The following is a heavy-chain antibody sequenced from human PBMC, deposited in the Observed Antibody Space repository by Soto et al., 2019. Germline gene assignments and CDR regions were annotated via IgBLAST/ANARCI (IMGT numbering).Heavy chain of an antibody. CDR1: GFSFSDFY. CDR2: SRNRANDYTT. D-gene: IGHD6-13*01. V-gene: IGHV3-72*01. J-gene: IGHJ3*01. CDR3: AREGDRSGWYKIDAFDF. Sequence: EVQLVESGGGLVQPGGSLRLSCIASGFSFSDFYIDWVRQAPGKGLEWVGRSRNRANDYTTEYAAAVKDRFTISRDESKSSLYLQMNNVKAEDTAVYYCAREGDRSGWYKIDAFDFWGLGTMVTVSP.